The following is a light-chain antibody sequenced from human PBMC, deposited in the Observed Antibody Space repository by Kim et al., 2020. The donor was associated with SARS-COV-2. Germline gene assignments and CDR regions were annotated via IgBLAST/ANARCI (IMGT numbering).Light chain of an antibody. J-gene: IGKJ5*01. CDR2: LAS. V-gene: IGKV1-39*01. Sequence: DIQMTQSPSSLSASVGDRVTITCRASQTISSSLNWYQQKPGKAPKLLIYLASSLQSGVPSRFSGSGSGTDFTLTIGSLQPEDFATYYCQQGYSTPITFGQGTRLEIK. CDR1: QTISSS. CDR3: QQGYSTPIT.